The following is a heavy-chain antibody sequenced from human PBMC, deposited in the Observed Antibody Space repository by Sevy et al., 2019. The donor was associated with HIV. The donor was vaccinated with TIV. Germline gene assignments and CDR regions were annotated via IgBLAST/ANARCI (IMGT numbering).Heavy chain of an antibody. Sequence: GESLKISCAASGFTFSNAWMSWVRQAPGKGLEWVGRIKSKTDGGTTDYAAPVKGRFTISRDDSKNTLYLQMNSLKTVDNVVYYGTTDGHYDSRGYYYDWYFELWGRGTLVTVSS. CDR1: GFTFSNAW. CDR3: TTDGHYDSRGYYYDWYFEL. V-gene: IGHV3-15*01. D-gene: IGHD3-22*01. CDR2: IKSKTDGGTT. J-gene: IGHJ2*01.